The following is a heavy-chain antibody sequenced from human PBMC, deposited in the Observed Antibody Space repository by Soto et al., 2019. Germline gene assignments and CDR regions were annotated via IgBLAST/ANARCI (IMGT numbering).Heavy chain of an antibody. CDR1: GGTFSSYA. V-gene: IGHV1-69*13. D-gene: IGHD5-18*01. CDR3: ARSREGYSYGYYYYYGMDV. J-gene: IGHJ6*02. CDR2: IIPIFGTA. Sequence: SVKVSCKASGGTFSSYAISWVRQAPGQGLEWMGGIIPIFGTANYAQKFQGRVTITADESTSTAYMELSSLRSEDTAVYYCARSREGYSYGYYYYYGMDVWGQGTTVTVSS.